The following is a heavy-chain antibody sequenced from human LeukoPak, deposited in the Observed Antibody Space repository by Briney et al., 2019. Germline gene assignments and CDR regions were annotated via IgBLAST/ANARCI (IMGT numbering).Heavy chain of an antibody. D-gene: IGHD2-21*01. Sequence: SGGSLRLSFAASGFTFSDHGMAWVRQAPGKGLERVAFIWHEGNNKYHADSVKGRFAISRDNSKNTLYLQMNSLRAEDTAIYYCARGSLLDKGSFDYWGQGTLVTVSS. CDR2: IWHEGNNK. J-gene: IGHJ4*02. CDR1: GFTFSDHG. CDR3: ARGSLLDKGSFDY. V-gene: IGHV3-33*01.